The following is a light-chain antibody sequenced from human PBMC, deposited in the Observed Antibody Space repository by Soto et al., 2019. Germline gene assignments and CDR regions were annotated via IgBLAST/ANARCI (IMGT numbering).Light chain of an antibody. CDR2: GNS. CDR1: SSNIGAGYD. J-gene: IGLJ1*01. V-gene: IGLV1-40*01. CDR3: QSHDSSLSGDV. Sequence: QSVLTQPPSVFGAPGQRVTISCTGSSSNIGAGYDVHWYQQLPGTAPKLLIYGNSNRPSGVPDRFSGSKSGTSASLAITGLQAEDEADYYCQSHDSSLSGDVFGTGTKVTVL.